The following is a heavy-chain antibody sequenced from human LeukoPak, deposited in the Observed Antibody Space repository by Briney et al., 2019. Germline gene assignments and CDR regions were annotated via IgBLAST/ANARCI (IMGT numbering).Heavy chain of an antibody. CDR1: GGSISSYY. CDR2: IYYSGTT. V-gene: IGHV4-39*01. CDR3: ARQVSDYFYYYIDV. J-gene: IGHJ6*03. Sequence: SETLSLTCTVSGGSISSYYWSWIRHPPGKGLEWVGSIYYSGTTYYNSSLKSRVTISEDTSKNRFSLMLTSVTAADTAVYYCARQVSDYFYYYIDVWGEGTTVIVSS.